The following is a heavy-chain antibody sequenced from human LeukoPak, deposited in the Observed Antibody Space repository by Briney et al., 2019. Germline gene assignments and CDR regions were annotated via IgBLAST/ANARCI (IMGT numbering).Heavy chain of an antibody. CDR3: ARDAPRSGSIARFDY. Sequence: GASVKVSCKASGYTFTSYGISWVRQAPGQGLECMGWISAYNGNTNYAQKLQGRVTMTTDTSTSTAYMELRSLRSDDTAVYYCARDAPRSGSIARFDYWGQGTLVTVSS. V-gene: IGHV1-18*01. J-gene: IGHJ4*02. CDR1: GYTFTSYG. D-gene: IGHD3-3*01. CDR2: ISAYNGNT.